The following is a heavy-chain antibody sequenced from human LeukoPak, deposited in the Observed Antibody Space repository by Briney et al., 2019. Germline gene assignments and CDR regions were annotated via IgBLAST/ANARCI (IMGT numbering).Heavy chain of an antibody. CDR3: ASGMDYGSGSYYN. D-gene: IGHD3-10*01. V-gene: IGHV3-53*01. CDR2: IYSGSNT. CDR1: GFTVSSNY. Sequence: GGSLRLSCAASGFTVSSNYMSWVRQAPGKGLEWVSVIYSGSNTYYADSVKGRFTISRDNSKNTLYLQMNSLRAEDTAVYYCASGMDYGSGSYYNWGQGTLVTVSS. J-gene: IGHJ4*02.